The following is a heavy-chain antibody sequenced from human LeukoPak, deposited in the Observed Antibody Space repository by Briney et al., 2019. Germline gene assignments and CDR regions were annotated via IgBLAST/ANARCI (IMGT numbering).Heavy chain of an antibody. Sequence: GGSLRLSCAASGFTFSSYAMSWVRQAPGKGLEWVSAISGSGGSTYYADSVKGRFTISRDNSKNTLYLQMSSLRAEDTAVYYCAKNSGYSYGYPFNYWGQGTLVTVSS. CDR3: AKNSGYSYGYPFNY. J-gene: IGHJ4*02. D-gene: IGHD5-18*01. CDR1: GFTFSSYA. CDR2: ISGSGGST. V-gene: IGHV3-23*01.